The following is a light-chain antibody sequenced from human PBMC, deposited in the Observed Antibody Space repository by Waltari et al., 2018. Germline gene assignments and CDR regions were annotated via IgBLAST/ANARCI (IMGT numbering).Light chain of an antibody. J-gene: IGKJ2*01. Sequence: DIQMTQSPSTLSASVGDRVTITCRASQSISTYLNWYQQKPGKASSLLIFAATSLQSGVPSRLCGSGSGTEFTLTVNNLPPEDSVTYYCQQGYCSPPDTFGQGTKLLI. CDR2: AAT. CDR3: QQGYCSPPDT. V-gene: IGKV1-39*01. CDR1: QSISTY.